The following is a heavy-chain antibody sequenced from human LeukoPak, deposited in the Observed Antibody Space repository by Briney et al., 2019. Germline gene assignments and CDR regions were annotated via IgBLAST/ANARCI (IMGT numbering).Heavy chain of an antibody. J-gene: IGHJ4*02. D-gene: IGHD1-1*01. Sequence: ASVKVSCKASGYTFTGYYMHWVRQAPGQGLEWMGCINPNSGGTNYAQKFQGRVTMTRDTSISTAYMELSTLRSDDTAVYYCARDVGTTGNSPVGWGQGTLVTVSS. CDR3: ARDVGTTGNSPVG. CDR1: GYTFTGYY. CDR2: INPNSGGT. V-gene: IGHV1-2*02.